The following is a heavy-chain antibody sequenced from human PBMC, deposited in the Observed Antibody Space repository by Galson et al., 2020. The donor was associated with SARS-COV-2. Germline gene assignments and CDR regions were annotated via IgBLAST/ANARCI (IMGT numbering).Heavy chain of an antibody. J-gene: IGHJ6*02. CDR1: GFTLNNYD. V-gene: IGHV3-13*01. D-gene: IGHD3-3*01. CDR2: IRVGGDT. CDR3: ARGAQYNFWTGYYTTDQHYGLDV. Sequence: GGSLRLSCAASGFTLNNYDMHWVRQATGRGLEWVSTIRVGGDTPYSDSVKGRFTISRETARNSLYLQMNSLGAGDTAVYYCARGAQYNFWTGYYTTDQHYGLDVWGQGTTVSVSS.